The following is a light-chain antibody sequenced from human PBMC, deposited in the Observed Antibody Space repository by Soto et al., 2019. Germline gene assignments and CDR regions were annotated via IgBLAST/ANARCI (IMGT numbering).Light chain of an antibody. J-gene: IGKJ3*01. CDR1: QSVSSSY. CDR3: QQSYSRPLT. Sequence: EIVLTQSPGTLSLSPGERATLSCRASQSVSSSYLAWYQQKPGQAPRLLIYGASSRATGIPDRFSGSGSGTDFTLTISRLEPEDFAVYYCQQSYSRPLTFGPGTKVDIK. CDR2: GAS. V-gene: IGKV3-20*01.